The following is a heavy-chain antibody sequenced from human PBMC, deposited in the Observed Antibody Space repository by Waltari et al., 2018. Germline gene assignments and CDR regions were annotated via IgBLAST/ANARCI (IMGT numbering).Heavy chain of an antibody. CDR2: IRYDGSNK. V-gene: IGHV3-30*02. CDR1: GFTFSSYG. CDR3: GCIAAADY. D-gene: IGHD6-13*01. Sequence: QVQLVESGGDVVQPGGSLRLSCEASGFTFSSYGRHWVRQAPGKGLEGVAFIRYDGSNKYYADSVKGRFTISRDNSKNTLYLQMNSLRAEDTAVYYCGCIAAADYWGQGTLVTVSS. J-gene: IGHJ4*02.